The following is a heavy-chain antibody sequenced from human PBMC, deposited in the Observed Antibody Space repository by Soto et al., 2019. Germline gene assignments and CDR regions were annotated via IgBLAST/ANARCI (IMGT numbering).Heavy chain of an antibody. D-gene: IGHD3-22*01. CDR3: ARVSVVITSLHYYYGMDV. CDR1: GGSISSGDYY. CDR2: IYYSGST. Sequence: KPSETLSLTCTVSGGSISSGDYYWSWIRQPPGKGLEWIGYIYYSGSTYYNPSLKSRVTISVDTSKNQFSLKLSSVTAADTAVYYCARVSVVITSLHYYYGMDVWGQGTTVTVSS. J-gene: IGHJ6*02. V-gene: IGHV4-30-4*01.